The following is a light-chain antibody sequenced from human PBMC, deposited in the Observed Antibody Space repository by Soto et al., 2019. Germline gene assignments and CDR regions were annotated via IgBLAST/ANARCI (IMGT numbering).Light chain of an antibody. CDR1: LSVGTN. Sequence: EIVMTQSPATLSMSPGERATLSCRASLSVGTNLAWYQQRPGQPPRLLVFGASTRATGIPARFSGSGSGTEFTLTISSLQSEDFAVYYCHQYDYWPETFGQGTKVESK. V-gene: IGKV3-15*01. CDR2: GAS. CDR3: HQYDYWPET. J-gene: IGKJ1*01.